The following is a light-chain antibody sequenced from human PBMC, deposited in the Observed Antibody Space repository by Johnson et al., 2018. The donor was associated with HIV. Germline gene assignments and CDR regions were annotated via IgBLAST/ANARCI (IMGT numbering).Light chain of an antibody. CDR1: SSNIGKNY. J-gene: IGLJ1*01. Sequence: QSVLTQPPSVSAAPGQKVTISCSGSSSNIGKNYVSWYQQLPGTAPKLLIFDNHKRTSGIPDRFSGSKSGTSATLGITGLQTGDEADYYCGTWDSSLSPLYVFGTGTTITVL. CDR2: DNH. V-gene: IGLV1-51*01. CDR3: GTWDSSLSPLYV.